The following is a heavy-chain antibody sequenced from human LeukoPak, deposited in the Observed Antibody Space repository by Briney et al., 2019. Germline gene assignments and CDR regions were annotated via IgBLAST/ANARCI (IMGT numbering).Heavy chain of an antibody. Sequence: SETLSLTCTVSGDSISSGGYYWGWIRQPPGKGLEWIGSFYYSWSTYYNPSLKSRVTISVDTSKNQFSLKLTSVTAADTAVYYCARDGGGVAAAELPNWFDPWGQGTLVTVSS. V-gene: IGHV4-39*07. CDR2: FYYSWST. D-gene: IGHD6-13*01. CDR1: GDSISSGGYY. J-gene: IGHJ5*02. CDR3: ARDGGGVAAAELPNWFDP.